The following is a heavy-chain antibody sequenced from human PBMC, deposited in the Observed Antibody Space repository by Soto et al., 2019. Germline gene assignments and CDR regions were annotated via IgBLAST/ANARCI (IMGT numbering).Heavy chain of an antibody. D-gene: IGHD2-21*02. V-gene: IGHV1-46*01. CDR2: INPSGGST. J-gene: IGHJ6*02. CDR3: ARVMCGDCSSYYYSSMDV. CDR1: GYTFTSYY. Sequence: ASVKVSCKASGYTFTSYYMHWVRQAPGQGLEWMGIINPSGGSTSYAQKFQGRVTMTRDTSTSTVYMELNSLRAEDTAIYYCARVMCGDCSSYYYSSMDVWGQGTTVTVS.